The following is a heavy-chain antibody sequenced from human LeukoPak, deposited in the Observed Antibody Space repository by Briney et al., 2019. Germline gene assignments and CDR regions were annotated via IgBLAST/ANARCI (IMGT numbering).Heavy chain of an antibody. CDR1: GFTFNSYG. V-gene: IGHV3-30*18. J-gene: IGHJ5*02. Sequence: GGALRLSCAVCGFTFNSYGMHWVGQARGRGGEGVAVISHDGGKKYYGDSVTGRFTISRHNSETTLYLQMNSLRPEDTAMYYCAKDAGQWQNWNWFAPWGQGTLVIVSS. CDR3: AKDAGQWQNWNWFAP. CDR2: ISHDGGKK. D-gene: IGHD6-19*01.